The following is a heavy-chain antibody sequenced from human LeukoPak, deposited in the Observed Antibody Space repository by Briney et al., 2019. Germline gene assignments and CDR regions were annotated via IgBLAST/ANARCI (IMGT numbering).Heavy chain of an antibody. Sequence: GGSLRLSCAASGFTFSTYSMNWVRQAPGKGLEWVSYISSSSTTIYYADSVKGRFTISRDNAKNTLYLQMNSLRAEDTAVYYCARGVTKGVTVFDYWGQGTLVTVSS. J-gene: IGHJ4*02. D-gene: IGHD1-20*01. CDR2: ISSSSTTI. CDR1: GFTFSTYS. CDR3: ARGVTKGVTVFDY. V-gene: IGHV3-48*01.